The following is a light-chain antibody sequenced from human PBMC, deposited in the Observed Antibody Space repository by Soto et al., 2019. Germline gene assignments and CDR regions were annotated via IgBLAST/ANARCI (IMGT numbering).Light chain of an antibody. CDR3: QHYNNWPPWS. V-gene: IGKV3-15*01. CDR2: GAS. CDR1: QSVSSD. J-gene: IGKJ1*01. Sequence: EIVMTQSPATLSVSPGERATVSCRASQSVSSDLAWYQQKPGQAPRLLIYGASTRATGIPARFSGSGSGTEFTLTISSLQSEDFAVYYCQHYNNWPPWSFGQGTKVESK.